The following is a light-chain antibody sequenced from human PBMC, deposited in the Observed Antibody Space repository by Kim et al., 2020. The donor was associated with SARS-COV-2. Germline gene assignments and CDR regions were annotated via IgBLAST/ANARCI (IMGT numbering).Light chain of an antibody. CDR2: RSN. CDR1: SSNIGNNY. CDR3: AAWDDSLSANVV. J-gene: IGLJ2*01. Sequence: RVTISCSGTSSNIGNNYVSCYQQLPGTAPKLLIYRSNQRPSGVPDRFSGSKSGTSASLAISGLRSEDEADYYCAAWDDSLSANVVFGGGTQLTVL. V-gene: IGLV1-47*01.